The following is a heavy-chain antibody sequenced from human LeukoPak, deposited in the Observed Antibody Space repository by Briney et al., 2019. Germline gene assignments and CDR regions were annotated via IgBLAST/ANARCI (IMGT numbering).Heavy chain of an antibody. CDR2: ISVSGNT. D-gene: IGHD6-19*01. V-gene: IGHV3-23*01. Sequence: GGSLRLSCAASGFTLSSYAMSWVRQGPGKGLEWVSAISVSGNTYHADSVKGRFTISRDSSKNALYLQMNSLRAEDTAVYYCAMRIAVAGSLDYWGQGTLVTVSS. J-gene: IGHJ4*02. CDR1: GFTLSSYA. CDR3: AMRIAVAGSLDY.